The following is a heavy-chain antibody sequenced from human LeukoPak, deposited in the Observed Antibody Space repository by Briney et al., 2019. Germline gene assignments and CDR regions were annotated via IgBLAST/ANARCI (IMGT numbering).Heavy chain of an antibody. CDR3: ARDYQVLVAATWFGP. CDR2: INWNGGST. J-gene: IGHJ5*02. D-gene: IGHD2-15*01. Sequence: GGSLRLSCAASGFTFDDYGMSWVRHAPGKGLEWVSGINWNGGSTAYADSVKGRFTISRDKAKNSLYLQMNSLRAEDTALYYCARDYQVLVAATWFGPWGQGTLVTVSS. V-gene: IGHV3-20*04. CDR1: GFTFDDYG.